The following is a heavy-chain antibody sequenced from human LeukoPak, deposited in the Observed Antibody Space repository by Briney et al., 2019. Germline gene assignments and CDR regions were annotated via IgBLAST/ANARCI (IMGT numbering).Heavy chain of an antibody. J-gene: IGHJ6*02. V-gene: IGHV4-34*01. CDR3: ARIAYYGMDV. CDR1: GGSFSGYY. CDR2: INHSGST. Sequence: TSETLSLTCAVYGGSFSGYYWSWIRQPPGKGLEWIGEINHSGSTNYNPSLKSRVTISVDTSKNQLSLKLSSVTAADTAVYYCARIAYYGMDVWGQGTTVTVSS. D-gene: IGHD6-13*01.